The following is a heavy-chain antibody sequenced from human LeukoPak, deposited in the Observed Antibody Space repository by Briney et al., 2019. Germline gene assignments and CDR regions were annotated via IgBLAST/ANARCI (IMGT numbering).Heavy chain of an antibody. V-gene: IGHV3-30-3*01. CDR3: ARDTSPTYYYATFDY. CDR1: GFTFSSYA. Sequence: PGGSLRLSCAASGFTFSSYAMHWVRQAPGKGLEWVAVISYDGSNKYYADSVKGRFTISRDNSKNTLYLQMNSLRAEDTAVYYCARDTSPTYYYATFDYWGQGTLVTVSS. CDR2: ISYDGSNK. D-gene: IGHD3-10*01. J-gene: IGHJ4*02.